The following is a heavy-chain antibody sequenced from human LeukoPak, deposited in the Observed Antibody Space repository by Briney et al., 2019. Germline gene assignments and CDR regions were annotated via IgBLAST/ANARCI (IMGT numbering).Heavy chain of an antibody. CDR1: GDSISYFY. CDR2: ISGSGST. D-gene: IGHD3-10*01. V-gene: IGHV4-4*07. Sequence: SETLSLTCSVSGDSISYFYWSWIRQAAGKGLEWIGRISGSGSTDYNASLKSRVTMSVDTSKNQLSLKVISVTAADTAVYYCARRSRYYYGSGSYYNVWGQGTLVTVSS. J-gene: IGHJ4*02. CDR3: ARRSRYYYGSGSYYNV.